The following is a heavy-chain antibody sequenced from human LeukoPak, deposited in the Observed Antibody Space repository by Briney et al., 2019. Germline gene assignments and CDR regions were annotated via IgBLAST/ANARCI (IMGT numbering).Heavy chain of an antibody. CDR1: GGSFSGYY. Sequence: PSETLSLTCAVYGGSFSGYYWSWIRQPPGKGLEWVANIKQDGSKKYYVDSVKGRFTISRDNAKNSLYLQMNSLRAEDTAVYYCVREMVIVGATFGCAFDIWGQGTMVTVSS. J-gene: IGHJ3*02. CDR3: VREMVIVGATFGCAFDI. V-gene: IGHV3-7*01. CDR2: IKQDGSKK. D-gene: IGHD1-26*01.